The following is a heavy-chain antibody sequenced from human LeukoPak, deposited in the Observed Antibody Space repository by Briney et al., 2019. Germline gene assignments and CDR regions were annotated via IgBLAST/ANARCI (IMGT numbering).Heavy chain of an antibody. J-gene: IGHJ3*02. CDR2: INPNSGDT. V-gene: IGHV1-2*02. D-gene: IGHD1-26*01. Sequence: VASVKVSCKASGYTLSGYYMHWVRQAPGQGLEWMGWINPNSGDTHYAQNFQGRVTMTRDMSISTAYMEVSRLTSNDTAVYYCAENRGSERTFDIWGQGTMVTVSS. CDR3: AENRGSERTFDI. CDR1: GYTLSGYY.